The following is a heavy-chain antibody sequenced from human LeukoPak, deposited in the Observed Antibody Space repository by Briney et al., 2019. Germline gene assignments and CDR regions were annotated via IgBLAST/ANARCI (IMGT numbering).Heavy chain of an antibody. J-gene: IGHJ4*02. CDR3: ARDHDAYGPHDY. CDR1: GFTFSTYA. V-gene: IGHV3-23*01. D-gene: IGHD3-10*01. CDR2: TSGSGRNT. Sequence: GGSLRLSCAASGFTFSTYAMTWVRQAPGKGLEWVSSTSGSGRNTYYADSVKGRFTTSRDNAKNSLSLQMNTLRAEDTAVYYCARDHDAYGPHDYWGQGTLVTVSS.